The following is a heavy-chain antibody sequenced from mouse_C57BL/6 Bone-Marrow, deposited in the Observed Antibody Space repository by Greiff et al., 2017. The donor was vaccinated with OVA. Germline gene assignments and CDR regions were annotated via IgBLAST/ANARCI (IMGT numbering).Heavy chain of an antibody. J-gene: IGHJ2*01. Sequence: VQLVESGAELARPGASVKLSCKASGYTFTSFGISWVKQRTGQGLEWIGEIYPRSGNTYYNEKFKGKATLTADKSSSTAYMGLRSLTSEDSAVYFCARGEGYDEGYWGQGATLTGSS. CDR3: ARGEGYDEGY. CDR1: GYTFTSFG. CDR2: IYPRSGNT. V-gene: IGHV1-81*01. D-gene: IGHD2-2*01.